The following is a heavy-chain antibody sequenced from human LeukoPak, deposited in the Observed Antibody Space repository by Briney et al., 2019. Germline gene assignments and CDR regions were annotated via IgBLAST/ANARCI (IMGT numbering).Heavy chain of an antibody. Sequence: PGGSLRLSCAASGCTFDDHGMSWVRQAPGKGMKWVSGINWNGGRTGYADSVKGRFTIARDNDKNSLYLQMNSLRAEDAALYYCARGGVGIETVYGSGGSNPIDYWGQGTLVTVSS. J-gene: IGHJ4*02. CDR2: INWNGGRT. CDR1: GCTFDDHG. D-gene: IGHD3-10*01. CDR3: ARGGVGIETVYGSGGSNPIDY. V-gene: IGHV3-20*04.